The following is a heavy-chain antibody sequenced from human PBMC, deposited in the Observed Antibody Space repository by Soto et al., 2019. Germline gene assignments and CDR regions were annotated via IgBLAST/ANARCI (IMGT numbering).Heavy chain of an antibody. CDR2: IKQDGSEK. J-gene: IGHJ6*02. CDR1: GFTFSSYW. V-gene: IGHV3-7*03. Sequence: PGRSLRLSCAASGFTFSSYWMSWVRQAPGKGLEWVANIKQDGSEKYYVDSVKGRFTISRDNAKNSLYLQMNSLRAEDTAVYYCARVGLRFVEWLSIQYGMDVWGQGTTVTVSS. D-gene: IGHD3-3*01. CDR3: ARVGLRFVEWLSIQYGMDV.